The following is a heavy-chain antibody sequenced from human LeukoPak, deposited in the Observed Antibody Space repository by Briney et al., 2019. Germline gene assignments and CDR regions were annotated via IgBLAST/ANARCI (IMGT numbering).Heavy chain of an antibody. Sequence: SETLSLTCTVSGGSISSYYWSWIRQPPGKGLEWIGYIYYSGSTNYNPSLKSRVTISVDTSKNQFSLKLSSATAADTAVYYCARVLWFGESYYFDYWGQGTLVTVSS. CDR1: GGSISSYY. CDR3: ARVLWFGESYYFDY. J-gene: IGHJ4*02. D-gene: IGHD3-10*01. V-gene: IGHV4-59*01. CDR2: IYYSGST.